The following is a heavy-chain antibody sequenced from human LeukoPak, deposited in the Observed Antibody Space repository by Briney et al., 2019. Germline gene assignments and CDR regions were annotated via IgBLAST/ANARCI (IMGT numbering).Heavy chain of an antibody. CDR2: IDPYNGHT. Sequence: ASVKVSCKASGYIFRKYAITWVRQAPGQGLEWMGWIDPYNGHTNRAQNFQGRVTMSTDTLTNTADMELTRLRSDDTAVYYCARGRHDGYNLRYFDYWGQGTLVTVSS. CDR3: ARGRHDGYNLRYFDY. D-gene: IGHD5-24*01. J-gene: IGHJ4*02. CDR1: GYIFRKYA. V-gene: IGHV1-18*01.